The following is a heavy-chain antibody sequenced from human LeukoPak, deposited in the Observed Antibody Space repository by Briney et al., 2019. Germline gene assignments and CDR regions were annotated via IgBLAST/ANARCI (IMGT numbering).Heavy chain of an antibody. V-gene: IGHV3-23*01. CDR3: AKARPVEWELSYIYQDFDY. J-gene: IGHJ4*02. Sequence: PGGSLRLSCAASGFTFSSYAMSWVRQAPGKGLEWVSAIVGSGGRTYYAGSVKGRFTISRDNSKNTLYLQMNSLRAEDTAVYYCAKARPVEWELSYIYQDFDYWGQGTLVTVSS. CDR1: GFTFSSYA. D-gene: IGHD3-3*01. CDR2: IVGSGGRT.